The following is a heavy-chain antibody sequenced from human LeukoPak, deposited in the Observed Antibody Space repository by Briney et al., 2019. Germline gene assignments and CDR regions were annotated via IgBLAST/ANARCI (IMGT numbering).Heavy chain of an antibody. V-gene: IGHV3-23*01. CDR2: ISGSGGST. CDR3: AKVMTVTTTTDAFNN. D-gene: IGHD4-17*01. J-gene: IGHJ3*02. CDR1: GFTFSSYA. Sequence: GGSLRLSCAASGFTFSSYAMSWVRQAPGKGLEWVSAISGSGGSTYYADSVKGWFTISRDNSKNTLYLQMNSLRAEDTAVYYCAKVMTVTTTTDAFNNWGQGTMVTVSS.